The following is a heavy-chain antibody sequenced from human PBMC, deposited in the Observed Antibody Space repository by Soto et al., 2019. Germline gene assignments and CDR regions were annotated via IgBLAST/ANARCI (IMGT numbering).Heavy chain of an antibody. CDR3: ARLGYCSSPSCPPDYYYYYGMDV. Sequence: ASVKVSCKASGGTFSSYAFSWVRQAPGQGLEWMGWISAYNGNTNYAQKLQGRVTMTTDTSTSTAYMELRSLRSDDTAVYYCARLGYCSSPSCPPDYYYYYGMDVWGQGTTVTVSS. V-gene: IGHV1-18*01. CDR1: GGTFSSYA. CDR2: ISAYNGNT. J-gene: IGHJ6*02. D-gene: IGHD2-2*01.